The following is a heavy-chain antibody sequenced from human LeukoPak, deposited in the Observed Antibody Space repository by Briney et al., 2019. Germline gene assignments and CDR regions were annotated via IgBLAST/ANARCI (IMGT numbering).Heavy chain of an antibody. V-gene: IGHV4-59*11. D-gene: IGHD2-15*01. CDR3: ARVRLQGACFDY. CDR2: ISYSGST. CDR1: GGSISSHY. J-gene: IGHJ4*02. Sequence: PSETLSLTCTVSGGSISSHYWSWFRQPPGEGLEWIGYISYSGSTNYNPSLKSRVTISVDTSKNQFSLKLSSVTAADTAVYYCARVRLQGACFDYWGQGTLVNVSS.